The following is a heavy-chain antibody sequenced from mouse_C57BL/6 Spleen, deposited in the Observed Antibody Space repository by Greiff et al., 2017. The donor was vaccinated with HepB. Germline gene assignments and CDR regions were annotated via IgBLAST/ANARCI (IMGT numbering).Heavy chain of an antibody. CDR1: GYSITSGYY. Sequence: EVQRVESGPGLVKPSQSLSLPCSVTGYSITSGYYWNWIRQFPGNKLEWMGYISYDGSNNYNPSLKNRISITRDTSKNQFFLKLNSVTTEDTATYYCAREGGGITTGGIFDYWGQGTTLTVSS. D-gene: IGHD1-1*01. CDR2: ISYDGSN. J-gene: IGHJ2*01. CDR3: AREGGGITTGGIFDY. V-gene: IGHV3-6*01.